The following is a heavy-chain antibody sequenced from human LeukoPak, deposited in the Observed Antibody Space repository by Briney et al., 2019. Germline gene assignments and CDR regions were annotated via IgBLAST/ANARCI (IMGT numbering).Heavy chain of an antibody. CDR2: IYTSGST. J-gene: IGHJ5*02. V-gene: IGHV4-61*02. D-gene: IGHD3-3*01. CDR3: ARDVGFGLWSLRFDP. Sequence: RSSQTLSLTCTVSGGSISSGSYYWSWIRQPAGKGLEWIGRIYTSGSTNYNPSLKSRVTISVGTSKNQFSLKLSSVTAADTAVYYCARDVGFGLWSLRFDPWGQGTLVTVSS. CDR1: GGSISSGSYY.